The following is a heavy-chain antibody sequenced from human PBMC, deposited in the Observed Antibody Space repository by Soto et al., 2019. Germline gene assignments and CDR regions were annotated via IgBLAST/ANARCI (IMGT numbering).Heavy chain of an antibody. J-gene: IGHJ3*02. CDR3: ARAQMTTVNQDAFDI. CDR1: GGSISSGGYS. CDR2: IYHSGST. V-gene: IGHV4-30-2*01. Sequence: QLQLQVSGSGLVKPSQTLSLTCAVSGGSISSGGYSWSWIRHPPGKGREWIGYIYHSGSTYYNPSLKSRVTISVDRSKNQFSLKLSSVTAADTAVYYCARAQMTTVNQDAFDIWGQGTMVTVSS. D-gene: IGHD4-4*01.